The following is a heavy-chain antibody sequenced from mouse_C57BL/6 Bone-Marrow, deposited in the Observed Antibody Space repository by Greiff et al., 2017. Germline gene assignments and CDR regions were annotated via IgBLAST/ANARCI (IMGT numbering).Heavy chain of an antibody. CDR1: GYTFTSYW. CDR2: IYPGSGST. D-gene: IGHD3-2*02. J-gene: IGHJ4*01. Sequence: VQLQQPGAELVKPGASVKMSCKASGYTFTSYWITWVKQRPGQGLEWIGDIYPGSGSTNYNEKFKSKATLTVDTSSSTAYMQLSSLTSEDSAVYYGLMARQLRDGDYYAMDYWGQGTSVTVSS. V-gene: IGHV1-55*01. CDR3: LMARQLRDGDYYAMDY.